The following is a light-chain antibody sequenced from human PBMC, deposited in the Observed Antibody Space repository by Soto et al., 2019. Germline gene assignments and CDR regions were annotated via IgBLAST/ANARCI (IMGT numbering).Light chain of an antibody. CDR3: QQYFITPWT. J-gene: IGKJ1*01. CDR1: QSVLYSSNNKNY. Sequence: DIVMTQSPDSLAVSLGERATINCKSSQSVLYSSNNKNYLAWYQQKPGQPPKLLIYWASTRESGVPDRFSGSGSGTDFTLTIRSLQAEDVAVYYCQQYFITPWTLGQGTKVEIK. V-gene: IGKV4-1*01. CDR2: WAS.